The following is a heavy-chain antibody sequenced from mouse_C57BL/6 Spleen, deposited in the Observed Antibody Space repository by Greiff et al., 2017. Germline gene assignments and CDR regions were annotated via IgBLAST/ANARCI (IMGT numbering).Heavy chain of an antibody. J-gene: IGHJ4*01. D-gene: IGHD3-2*02. CDR3: ARGRLRLRAMDY. V-gene: IGHV1-52*01. CDR2: IDPSDSET. Sequence: QVQLQQPGAELVRPGSSVKLSCKASGYTFTSYWMHWVKQRPIQGLEWIGNIDPSDSETHYNQKFKDKATLTVDKSSSTAYMQLSSLTSEDSAVYYCARGRLRLRAMDYWGQGTSVTVSS. CDR1: GYTFTSYW.